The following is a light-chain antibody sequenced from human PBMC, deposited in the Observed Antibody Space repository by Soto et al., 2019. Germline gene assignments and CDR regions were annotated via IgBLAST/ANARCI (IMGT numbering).Light chain of an antibody. J-gene: IGLJ3*02. CDR2: DNN. CDR1: SSNIGNNY. CDR3: GTWDSSLSAVGWV. V-gene: IGLV1-51*01. Sequence: QSVLTQPPSVSAAPGQKVTISCSGSSSNIGNNYVSWYQQLPGTAPKLLIYDNNKRPSGIPDRFSGSKSGTSATLGITGLQTGDEADYYCGTWDSSLSAVGWVFGGGTKLNVL.